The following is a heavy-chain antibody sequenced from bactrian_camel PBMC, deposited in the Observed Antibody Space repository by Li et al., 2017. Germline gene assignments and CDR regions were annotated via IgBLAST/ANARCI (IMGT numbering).Heavy chain of an antibody. CDR3: KGGISSGDSAY. CDR2: INEDGSYT. V-gene: IGHV3-2*01. J-gene: IGHJ6*01. CDR1: GFTFNTYY. D-gene: IGHD2*01. Sequence: HVQLVESGGGSVEAGGSLRLSCAASGFTFNTYYMSWVRQAPRKGLGLEWVSSINEDGSYTTYADSVKGRFTISRDNAKNTLYLQLISLKTQDTAMYYCKGGISSGDSAYWGQGTQVTVSS.